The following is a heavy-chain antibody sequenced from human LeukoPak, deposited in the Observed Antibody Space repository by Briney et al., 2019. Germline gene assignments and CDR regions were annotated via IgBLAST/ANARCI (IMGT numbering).Heavy chain of an antibody. J-gene: IGHJ4*02. Sequence: ASVKVSCKASGYTFTSYYMHWVRQAPGQGLEWMGIINPSGGSTSYAQKFQGRVTMTRDTSTSTVYMELNSLRAEDTAAYYCARDPLSYDSSGYASFLDYWGQGTLVTVSS. CDR3: ARDPLSYDSSGYASFLDY. CDR2: INPSGGST. CDR1: GYTFTSYY. V-gene: IGHV1-46*01. D-gene: IGHD3-22*01.